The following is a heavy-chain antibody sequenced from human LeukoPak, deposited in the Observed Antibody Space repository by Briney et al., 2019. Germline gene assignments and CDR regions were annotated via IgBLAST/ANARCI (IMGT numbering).Heavy chain of an antibody. CDR2: IHHDGRI. CDR1: GFDFSNYW. V-gene: IGHV4-4*02. D-gene: IGHD3-16*02. Sequence: PGGSLRLSCAASGFDFSNYWMYWVRQPPGKGLEWIGEIHHDGRINYNPSLKSRVTLSVDKSKNQFSLRLNSVTAADTAMYYCARSHDHLWGNYPDYWGQGTLVTVSS. CDR3: ARSHDHLWGNYPDY. J-gene: IGHJ4*02.